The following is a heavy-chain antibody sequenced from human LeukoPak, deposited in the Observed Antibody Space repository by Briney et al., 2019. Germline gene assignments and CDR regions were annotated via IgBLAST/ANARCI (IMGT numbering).Heavy chain of an antibody. J-gene: IGHJ4*02. CDR2: IYTSGST. Sequence: SQTLSLTCTVSGGSISSGSYYWSWIRQPAGKGLEWIGRIYTSGSTNYNPSPKSRVTISVDTSKNQFSLKLSSVTAADTAVYYCARSFGVVINYFDYWGQGTLVTVSS. CDR3: ARSFGVVINYFDY. CDR1: GGSISSGSYY. D-gene: IGHD3-3*01. V-gene: IGHV4-61*02.